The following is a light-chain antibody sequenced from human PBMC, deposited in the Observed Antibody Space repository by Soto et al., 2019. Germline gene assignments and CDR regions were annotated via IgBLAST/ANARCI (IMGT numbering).Light chain of an antibody. Sequence: EIVLTQSPGTLSLSPGERATLSCRASQTVSSNYLAWYHHKTGQAPRLLIHGASSMATGIPDRFSGRGSGPDFTLTISRLEPEELAVCYCQQYGSSPGTFGQGTKVEIK. V-gene: IGKV3-20*01. CDR2: GAS. CDR1: QTVSSNY. CDR3: QQYGSSPGT. J-gene: IGKJ1*01.